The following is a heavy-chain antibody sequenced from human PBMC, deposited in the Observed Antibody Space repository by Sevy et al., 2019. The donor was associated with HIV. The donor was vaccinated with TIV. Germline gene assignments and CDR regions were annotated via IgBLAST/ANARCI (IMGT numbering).Heavy chain of an antibody. V-gene: IGHV3-23*01. Sequence: GGSLRLSCAASGFTFSSYAMSWVRQAPGKGLEWVSAISGSGGSTYYADSVKGRFTISRDNSKNTLYLQTNSLRAEDTAVYYCAKQYCSSTSCSMGRDYFDYWGQGTLVTVSS. D-gene: IGHD2-2*01. CDR2: ISGSGGST. CDR1: GFTFSSYA. CDR3: AKQYCSSTSCSMGRDYFDY. J-gene: IGHJ4*02.